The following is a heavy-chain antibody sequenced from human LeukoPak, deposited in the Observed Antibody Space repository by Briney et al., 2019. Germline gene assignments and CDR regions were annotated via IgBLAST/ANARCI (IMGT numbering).Heavy chain of an antibody. J-gene: IGHJ4*02. CDR2: IYYGGST. D-gene: IGHD6-19*01. V-gene: IGHV4-39*07. CDR3: SREEAGTTIDY. CDR1: GGSISSSSYY. Sequence: SETLSLTCTVSGGSISSSSYYWGWIRQPPGKGLEWIGSIYYGGSTYYNPSLQSRITISVDASKNQFSLKLSSVTAADTAVYYCSREEAGTTIDYWGQGTLVTVSS.